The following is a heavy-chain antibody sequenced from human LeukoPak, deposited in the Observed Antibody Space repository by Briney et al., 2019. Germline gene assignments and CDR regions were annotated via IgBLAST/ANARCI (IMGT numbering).Heavy chain of an antibody. J-gene: IGHJ4*02. D-gene: IGHD6-13*01. CDR2: ISSGSSTI. V-gene: IGHV3-48*04. Sequence: QPGGPLRLSCAASGFTFSSYSMTWVRQAPGKGLEWVSYISSGSSTIYYADSVKGRFTISRDNAKNSLYLQMNSLRAEDTAVYYCARKRIAIDYWGQGTLVTVSS. CDR1: GFTFSSYS. CDR3: ARKRIAIDY.